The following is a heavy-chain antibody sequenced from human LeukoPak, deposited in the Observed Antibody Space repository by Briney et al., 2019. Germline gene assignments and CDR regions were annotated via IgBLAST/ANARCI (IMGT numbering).Heavy chain of an antibody. CDR3: ARLLAAALDY. D-gene: IGHD6-13*01. J-gene: IGHJ4*02. V-gene: IGHV3-64*01. Sequence: TGGSLRLSCAASGFTFSSYAMHWVRQAPGKGLEYVSAISSNGGSTYYANSVKGRFTISRDNSKNTLYLQMGSLRAEDMAVYYCARLLAAALDYWGQGTLVTVSS. CDR2: ISSNGGST. CDR1: GFTFSSYA.